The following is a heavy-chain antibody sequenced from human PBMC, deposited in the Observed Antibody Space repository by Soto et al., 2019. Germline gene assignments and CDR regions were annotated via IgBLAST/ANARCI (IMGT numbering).Heavy chain of an antibody. CDR2: MYSSGSS. Sequence: QVQLQESGPGLVKPSETLSLTCTVSGVSITSYKWTWIRQSPGKGLEWIAYMYSSGSSSYNPSLKSRATISMDPFRNQYSLQLNSATAADTAVYYCAREWSAFDYWGQGILVTVSS. CDR3: AREWSAFDY. V-gene: IGHV4-59*01. J-gene: IGHJ4*02. D-gene: IGHD2-15*01. CDR1: GVSITSYK.